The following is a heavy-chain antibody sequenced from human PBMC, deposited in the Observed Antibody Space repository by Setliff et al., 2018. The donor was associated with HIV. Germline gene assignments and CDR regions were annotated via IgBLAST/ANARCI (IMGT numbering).Heavy chain of an antibody. Sequence: GGSLRLSCAASGFTFSSYRMNWVRQAPGKGLEWVSSISSSSSYIYYADSVKGRFTISRDNAKNSLFLQMNSLRAEDTAVYYCASIELAAMVPVDYWGQGTLVTVSS. CDR1: GFTFSSYR. CDR3: ASIELAAMVPVDY. CDR2: ISSSSSYI. V-gene: IGHV3-21*01. D-gene: IGHD5-18*01. J-gene: IGHJ4*02.